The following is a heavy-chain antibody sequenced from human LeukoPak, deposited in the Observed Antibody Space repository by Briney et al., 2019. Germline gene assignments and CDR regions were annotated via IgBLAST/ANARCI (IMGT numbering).Heavy chain of an antibody. CDR1: GYSFTSYW. V-gene: IGHV5-51*01. CDR2: IYPGDSDT. CDR3: ARHGPRGLDIVVVPADRDYYYYGMDV. J-gene: IGHJ6*02. Sequence: GESLKISCKGSGYSFTSYWIGWVRQMPGKGLEWMGIIYPGDSDTRYSPSFQGQVTISADKSISTAYLQWSSLKASDTAMYYCARHGPRGLDIVVVPADRDYYYYGMDVWGQGTTVTVSS. D-gene: IGHD2-2*03.